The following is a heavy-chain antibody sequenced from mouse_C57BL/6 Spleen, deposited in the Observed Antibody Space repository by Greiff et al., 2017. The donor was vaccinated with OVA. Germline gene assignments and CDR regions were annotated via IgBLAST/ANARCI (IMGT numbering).Heavy chain of an antibody. Sequence: EVKLVESGGGLVQPTGSLKLSCAASGFSFNTYAMNWVRQAPGKGLEWVARIRSKSNNYATYYADSVKDRFTISRDDSESMLYLQMNNLKTEDTAMYYCVRQLTGNYFDYWGQGTTLTVSS. CDR2: IRSKSNNYAT. J-gene: IGHJ2*01. D-gene: IGHD4-1*01. V-gene: IGHV10-1*01. CDR1: GFSFNTYA. CDR3: VRQLTGNYFDY.